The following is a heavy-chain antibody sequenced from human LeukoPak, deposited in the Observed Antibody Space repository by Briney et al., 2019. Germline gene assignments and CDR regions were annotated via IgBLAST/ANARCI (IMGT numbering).Heavy chain of an antibody. J-gene: IGHJ4*02. D-gene: IGHD3-10*01. V-gene: IGHV4-61*01. CDR3: ARDHYYGSGSLFDY. Sequence: PSETLSLTCTVSGGSISSSSYYWGWIRQPPGKGLEWIGYIYYSGSTNYNPSLKSRVTISVDTSKNQFSLKLSSVTAADTAVYYCARDHYYGSGSLFDYWGQGTLVTVSS. CDR2: IYYSGST. CDR1: GGSISSSSYY.